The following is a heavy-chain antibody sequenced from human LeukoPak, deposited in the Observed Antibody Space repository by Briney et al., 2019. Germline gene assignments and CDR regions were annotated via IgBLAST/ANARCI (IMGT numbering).Heavy chain of an antibody. D-gene: IGHD6-6*01. CDR3: AVIVPPFDH. CDR2: INTYTGNP. Sequence: GASVKVSCKASGYTFTTSAINCVRQAPGQGLEWVGWINTYTGNPTYAQGFTGRFVFSLDTSVSPAYLQISSLKAEDTAVYYCAVIVPPFDHWGQGTLVTVSS. CDR1: GYTFTTSA. J-gene: IGHJ4*02. V-gene: IGHV7-4-1*02.